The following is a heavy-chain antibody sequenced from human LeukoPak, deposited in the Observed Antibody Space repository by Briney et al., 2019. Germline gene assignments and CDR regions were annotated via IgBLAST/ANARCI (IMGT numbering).Heavy chain of an antibody. D-gene: IGHD2-15*01. CDR3: ARYLVVSYYYGMDV. CDR2: ISSSSSYI. V-gene: IGHV3-21*01. CDR1: GFTFSSYS. Sequence: GGSLRLSCAASGFTFSSYSMNWVRQAPGKGLEWVSSISSSSSYIYYADSVKGRFTISRDNAKNSLYLQMNSLRAEDTAVYYCARYLVVSYYYGMDVWGQGTLVTVSS. J-gene: IGHJ6*02.